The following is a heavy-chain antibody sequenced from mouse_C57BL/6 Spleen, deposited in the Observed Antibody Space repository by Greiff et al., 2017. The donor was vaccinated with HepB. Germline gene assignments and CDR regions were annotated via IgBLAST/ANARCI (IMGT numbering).Heavy chain of an antibody. CDR1: GYTFTSYW. CDR3: LTGSGYFDY. J-gene: IGHJ2*01. D-gene: IGHD4-1*01. CDR2: IDPSDSYT. Sequence: QVQLKQPGAELVRPGTSVKLSCKASGYTFTSYWMHWVKQRPGQGLEWIGVIDPSDSYTNYNQKFKGKATLTVDTSSSTAYMQLSSLTSEDSAVYYCLTGSGYFDYWGQGTTLTVSS. V-gene: IGHV1-59*01.